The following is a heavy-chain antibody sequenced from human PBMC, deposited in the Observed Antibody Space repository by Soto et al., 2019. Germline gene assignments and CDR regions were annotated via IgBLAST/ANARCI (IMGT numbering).Heavy chain of an antibody. CDR3: ARDADPYCSSTSYYRGFDY. CDR1: GFTFSDYY. V-gene: IGHV3-11*05. D-gene: IGHD2-2*01. J-gene: IGHJ4*02. Sequence: QVQLVESGGGLVKPGGSLRLSCAASGFTFSDYYMSWIRQAPGKGLEWVSYISSSSSYTNYADSVKGRFTISRDNAKNSLYLQMNSLRAEDTAVYYCARDADPYCSSTSYYRGFDYWGQGTLVTVSS. CDR2: ISSSSSYT.